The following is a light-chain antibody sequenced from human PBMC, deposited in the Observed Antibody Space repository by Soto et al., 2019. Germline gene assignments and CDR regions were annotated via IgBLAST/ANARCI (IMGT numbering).Light chain of an antibody. J-gene: IGLJ2*01. CDR2: HNN. Sequence: QSVLTQPPSASGTPGQRVTISCSGSGSNIGSNYVSWYQHLPGTAPHLLIYHNNWRPSGVPDRFSASKSGTSASLAISGLRSEDEADYYCSAWDDSLSGRLFGVGTKLTVL. V-gene: IGLV1-47*01. CDR3: SAWDDSLSGRL. CDR1: GSNIGSNY.